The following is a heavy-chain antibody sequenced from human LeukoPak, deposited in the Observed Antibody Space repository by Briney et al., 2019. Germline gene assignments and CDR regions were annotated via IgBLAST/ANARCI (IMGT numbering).Heavy chain of an antibody. CDR3: ARIRNHRYFDL. V-gene: IGHV3-64*01. CDR2: IGLNGGNT. J-gene: IGHJ2*01. Sequence: PGGSLRLSCVASGFTFSNYALYWVRQAPGKGLEYVSGIGLNGGNTFYANSVKGRFTISRDNSKNTLSLQMGSLRAEDMAVYYCARIRNHRYFDLWGRGTLVIVSS. CDR1: GFTFSNYA. D-gene: IGHD1-14*01.